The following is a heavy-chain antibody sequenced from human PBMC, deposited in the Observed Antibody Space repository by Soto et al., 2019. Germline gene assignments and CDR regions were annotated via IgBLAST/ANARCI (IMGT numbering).Heavy chain of an antibody. CDR1: GFTFSSYA. CDR2: ISYDGSNK. V-gene: IGHV3-30-3*01. J-gene: IGHJ6*02. CDR3: ASPAPLGGYYYGIDV. Sequence: QVQLVESGGGVVQPGRSLRLSCAASGFTFSSYAMHWVRQAPGKGLEWVAVISYDGSNKYYADSVKGRFNISRDNYKNPLDLQMNSLGAEDTAVYYCASPAPLGGYYYGIDVWGQGTTVTVSS.